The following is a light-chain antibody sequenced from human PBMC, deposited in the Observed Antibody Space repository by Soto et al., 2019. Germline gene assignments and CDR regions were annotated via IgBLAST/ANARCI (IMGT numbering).Light chain of an antibody. V-gene: IGKV3-11*01. Sequence: ETVMTQSPAALSVSPGEGATLSCWASQSVSSKLAWYQQKPGQAPRLLIYGASTRATGIPARFSGSGSGTDFTLTISSLEPEDFAVYYCQQRSNWPITFGQGTRLEIK. CDR3: QQRSNWPIT. J-gene: IGKJ5*01. CDR2: GAS. CDR1: QSVSSK.